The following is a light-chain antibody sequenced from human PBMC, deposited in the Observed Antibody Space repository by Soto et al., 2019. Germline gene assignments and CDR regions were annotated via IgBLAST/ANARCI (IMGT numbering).Light chain of an antibody. V-gene: IGKV3-20*01. J-gene: IGKJ1*01. CDR1: QSLGTSY. CDR2: GAS. CDR3: QQYERSPET. Sequence: IVLTQSPDPLSLSPGERATLSCRASQSLGTSYLAWYQQKPGQAPRLLIYGASGRATGIPHRFTGSGSGTDFTLTISRLEPEDFAVYYCQQYERSPETFGQGTKVDI.